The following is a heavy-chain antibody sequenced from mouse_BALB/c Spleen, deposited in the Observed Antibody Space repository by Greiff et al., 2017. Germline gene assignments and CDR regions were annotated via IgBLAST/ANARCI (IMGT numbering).Heavy chain of an antibody. CDR3: ARDLVYYYGSSPAWFAY. J-gene: IGHJ3*01. V-gene: IGHV5-9-4*01. CDR1: GFTFSSYA. Sequence: EVKVVESGGGLVKPGGSLKLSCAASGFTFSSYAMSWVRQSPEKRLEWVAEISSGGSYTYYPDTVTGRFTISRDNAKNTLYLEMSSLRSEDTAMYYCARDLVYYYGSSPAWFAYWGQGTLVTVSA. D-gene: IGHD1-1*01. CDR2: ISSGGSYT.